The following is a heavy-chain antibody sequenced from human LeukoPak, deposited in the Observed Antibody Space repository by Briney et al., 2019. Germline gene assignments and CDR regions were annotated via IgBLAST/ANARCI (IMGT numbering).Heavy chain of an antibody. CDR3: ARGPQILVVPAAMHLDY. V-gene: IGHV1-8*01. J-gene: IGHJ4*02. Sequence: ASVKVSCKASGYTFTSYDINWVRQATGQGLEWMGWMNPNSGNTGYAQKFQGRVTMTRNTPISTAYMELSSLRSEDTAVYYCARGPQILVVPAAMHLDYWGQGTLVTVSS. CDR1: GYTFTSYD. D-gene: IGHD2-2*01. CDR2: MNPNSGNT.